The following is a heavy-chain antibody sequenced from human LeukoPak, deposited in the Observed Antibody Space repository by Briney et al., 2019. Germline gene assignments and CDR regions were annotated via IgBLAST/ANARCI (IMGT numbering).Heavy chain of an antibody. Sequence: GGSLRLSCAASGFSVSTNYMNWVRQAPGKGLEWVSYISSSSSTIYYADSVKGRFTISRDNAKNTLYLQMNSLRAEDTAVYYCARGYDSSYFDYWGQGTLVTVSS. CDR1: GFSVSTNY. CDR2: ISSSSSTI. CDR3: ARGYDSSYFDY. J-gene: IGHJ4*02. V-gene: IGHV3-48*04. D-gene: IGHD3-22*01.